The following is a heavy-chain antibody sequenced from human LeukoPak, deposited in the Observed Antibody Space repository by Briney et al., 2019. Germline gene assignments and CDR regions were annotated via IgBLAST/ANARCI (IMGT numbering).Heavy chain of an antibody. CDR3: ARDHEVATIRYFDY. D-gene: IGHD5-24*01. CDR2: IIPIVGTA. CDR1: GGTFSRYA. J-gene: IGHJ4*02. Sequence: GASVNVSCKASGGTFSRYAISWVRPAPGQGLDWMGGIIPIVGTATYAQKFQGRVTITADESTSTAYMELSRLRSEDTAFYYCARDHEVATIRYFDYWGQGTLVTVSS. V-gene: IGHV1-69*01.